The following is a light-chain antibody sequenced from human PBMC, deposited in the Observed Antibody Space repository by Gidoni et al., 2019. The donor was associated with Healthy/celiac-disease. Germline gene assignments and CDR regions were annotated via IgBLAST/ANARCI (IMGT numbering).Light chain of an antibody. CDR1: QSVSSY. V-gene: IGKV3-11*01. J-gene: IGKJ4*01. CDR2: DAS. Sequence: ETELTHSPATLSFSPGERATLSCRASQSVSSYLAWYQQKPGQAPRLLIYDASNRATGIPARFSGSGSGTDFTLTISSLEPEDFAVYYCQQRSNWPLTFGGGTKVEIK. CDR3: QQRSNWPLT.